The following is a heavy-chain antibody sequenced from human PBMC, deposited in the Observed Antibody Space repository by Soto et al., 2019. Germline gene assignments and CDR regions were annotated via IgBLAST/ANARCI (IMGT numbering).Heavy chain of an antibody. J-gene: IGHJ6*02. CDR3: TTVHYYDSSGYPDGYGMDV. CDR2: IKSKTDGGTT. CDR1: GFTFSNAW. V-gene: IGHV3-15*07. D-gene: IGHD3-22*01. Sequence: PVGALRLSCAASGFTFSNAWMNWFRPAPGKGLEWVGRIKSKTDGGTTDYAAPVKGRFTISRDDSKNTLYLQMNSLKTEDTAVYYCTTVHYYDSSGYPDGYGMDVWGQGTTVTVS.